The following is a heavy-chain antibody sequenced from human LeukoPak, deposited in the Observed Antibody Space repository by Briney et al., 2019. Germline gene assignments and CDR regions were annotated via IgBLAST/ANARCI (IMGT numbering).Heavy chain of an antibody. CDR3: ARDGTHYYDSSGYLFDY. D-gene: IGHD3-22*01. CDR1: GGTFSSYA. J-gene: IGHJ4*02. Sequence: ASVKVSCKASGGTFSSYAISWVRQAPGQGLEWMGGIIPIFGTANYAQKFQGRVTITADESTSTAYMELSSLRSEDTAVYYCARDGTHYYDSSGYLFDYWGQGTLVTVSS. CDR2: IIPIFGTA. V-gene: IGHV1-69*01.